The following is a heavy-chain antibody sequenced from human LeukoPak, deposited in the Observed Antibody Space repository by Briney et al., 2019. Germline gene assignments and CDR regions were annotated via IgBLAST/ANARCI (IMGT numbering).Heavy chain of an antibody. CDR2: IYNSGST. V-gene: IGHV4-39*01. CDR1: GDSISSCSYY. Sequence: PSETLSLTCTVSGDSISSCSYYWGWNRQPPGKGLVWIGSIYNSGSTYYNPSLKSRVTISADSSKSQFSLKLSSVTAADTAVYYCARRAPTYFDFWGLGTLVTVSS. CDR3: ARRAPTYFDF. J-gene: IGHJ4*02.